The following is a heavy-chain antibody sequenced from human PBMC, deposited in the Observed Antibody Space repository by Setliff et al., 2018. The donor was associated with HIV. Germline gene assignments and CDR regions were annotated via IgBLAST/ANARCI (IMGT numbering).Heavy chain of an antibody. D-gene: IGHD1-26*01. V-gene: IGHV3-74*01. CDR1: GFKFDDYP. Sequence: GGSLRLSCAASGFKFDDYPMHWVRQVPGKGLAWVSRVYSAGTTTTYADSVKGRFTISRDNGKNTLYLQMNSLRAEDSAVYFCARVGLGGAFDIWGQGTKVTVSS. CDR2: VYSAGTTT. CDR3: ARVGLGGAFDI. J-gene: IGHJ3*02.